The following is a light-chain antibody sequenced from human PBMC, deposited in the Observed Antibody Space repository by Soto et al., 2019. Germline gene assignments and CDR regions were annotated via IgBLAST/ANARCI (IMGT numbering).Light chain of an antibody. CDR2: SNN. J-gene: IGLJ1*01. CDR1: NSNFGSNT. V-gene: IGLV1-44*01. CDR3: SAWDNSLNGYV. Sequence: QLVLTQPPSASGTPGQTVAISCSGSNSNFGSNTVNWYQQFPGTAPKLLIYSNNQRPSGVPGRFSGSKSGTSASLAISGLQSEDEGDYYCSAWDNSLNGYVFGPGTKLTVL.